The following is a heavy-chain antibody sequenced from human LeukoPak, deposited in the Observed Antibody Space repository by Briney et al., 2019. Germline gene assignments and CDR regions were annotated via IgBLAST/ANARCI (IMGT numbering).Heavy chain of an antibody. CDR2: INLSGST. CDR3: ARGGSYYLCAFDV. Sequence: SETLSLTCAVFGGSFTGYYWSWIRQSPGKGLEWIGEINLSGSTDYNPSLKSRVTISVDTSKDQFSLKLSSVTAADTAIYYCARGGSYYLCAFDVWGQGTMVTVSS. V-gene: IGHV4-34*01. J-gene: IGHJ3*01. D-gene: IGHD1-26*01. CDR1: GGSFTGYY.